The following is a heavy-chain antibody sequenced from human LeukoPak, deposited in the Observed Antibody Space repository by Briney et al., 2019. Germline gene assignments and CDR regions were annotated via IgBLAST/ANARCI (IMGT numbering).Heavy chain of an antibody. CDR1: GASITSNY. Sequence: SETLSLTCTVSGASITSNYWNWSRQPAGKGLEWIGRIYTSGSTNYNPSLKSRVTISVDKSMNQFSLKLSSVSAADTAVYYRPRVIYYYDSSGSNAINIWGQGTMVTVSS. D-gene: IGHD3-22*01. CDR2: IYTSGST. J-gene: IGHJ3*02. V-gene: IGHV4-4*07. CDR3: PRVIYYYDSSGSNAINI.